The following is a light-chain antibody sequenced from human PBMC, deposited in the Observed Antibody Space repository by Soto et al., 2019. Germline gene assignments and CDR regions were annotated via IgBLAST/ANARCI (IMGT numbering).Light chain of an antibody. V-gene: IGKV3-20*01. J-gene: IGKJ1*01. CDR3: QQYCSSGT. CDR2: DAS. Sequence: NALSKSPSTVSFSPGERASLACRASQSVSSHLAWYQQKRGQAPRLLIYDASSRASGIPARFSGSGSGTDFTLTISRLEPEDFAVYYCQQYCSSGTFGQGTKVDIK. CDR1: QSVSSH.